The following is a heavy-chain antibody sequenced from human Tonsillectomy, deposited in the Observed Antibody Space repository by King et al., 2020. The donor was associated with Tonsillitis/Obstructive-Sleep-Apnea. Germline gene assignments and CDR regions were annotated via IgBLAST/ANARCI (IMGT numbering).Heavy chain of an antibody. V-gene: IGHV3-7*03. J-gene: IGHJ3*02. Sequence: VQLVESGGGLVQPGGSLRLSCAASGFTFSSYWMSWVRQAPGKGLEWVANVKQDGSEKYYVDSVKGRFTISRDNAKNSLYLQMNTLRAEDTAMYYCASSLTGMKIDAFVIWGQGTMVTVS. D-gene: IGHD7-27*01. CDR3: ASSLTGMKIDAFVI. CDR2: VKQDGSEK. CDR1: GFTFSSYW.